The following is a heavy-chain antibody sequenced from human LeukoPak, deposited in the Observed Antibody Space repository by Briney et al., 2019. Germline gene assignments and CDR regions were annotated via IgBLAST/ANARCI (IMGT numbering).Heavy chain of an antibody. D-gene: IGHD2-15*01. CDR3: ARAFCPGGSCYGRFDY. V-gene: IGHV3-74*01. CDR2: INGDGSST. Sequence: GGSLRLSCEASGLTLSTYWIHWVRQGPGKGLEWVSRINGDGSSTSYADSVKGRSTISRDNAKSTVYLQMNSLTAEDTAVYHCARAFCPGGSCYGRFDYWGQGTLVTVSS. J-gene: IGHJ4*02. CDR1: GLTLSTYW.